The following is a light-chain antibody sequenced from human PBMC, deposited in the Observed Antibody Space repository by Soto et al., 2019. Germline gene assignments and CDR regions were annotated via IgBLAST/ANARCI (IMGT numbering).Light chain of an antibody. CDR2: WAS. Sequence: QTPASLAVLDLLVTPINFKSIHIILSSSNNNNYLAWYQQKPGQPPKLLIYWASTRESGVPDRFSGSGSGTDFTLTISSLHAEYVAVYYCQQYNSTPWTFGQGTKVDIK. V-gene: IGKV4-1*01. J-gene: IGKJ1*01. CDR1: HIILSSSNNNNY. CDR3: QQYNSTPWT.